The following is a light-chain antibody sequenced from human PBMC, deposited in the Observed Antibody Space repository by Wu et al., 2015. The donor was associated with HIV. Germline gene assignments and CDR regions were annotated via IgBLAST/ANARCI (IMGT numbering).Light chain of an antibody. V-gene: IGKV3-20*01. Sequence: EIVLTQSPDTLSLSPGERATLSCRASQSVSSGYLAWYQQIPGHTPRLLVYGVSIRPTGIPDRFSGSGSGTDFSLTISRLEPEDFAVYYCQQYGSSPLTFGGGTKVEIK. CDR1: QSVSSGY. CDR2: GVS. CDR3: QQYGSSPLT. J-gene: IGKJ4*01.